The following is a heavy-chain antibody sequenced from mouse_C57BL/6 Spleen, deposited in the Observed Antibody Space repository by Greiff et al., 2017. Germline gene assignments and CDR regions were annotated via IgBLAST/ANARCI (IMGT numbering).Heavy chain of an antibody. CDR1: GYTFTGYW. Sequence: QVQLQQSGAELMKPGASVKLSCKATGYTFTGYWIEWVKQRPGHGLEWIGEILPGSGSTNYNEKFKGKATFTADTSSNTAYMQLSSLTTEDSAICYCARWDDGYYWFAYWGQGTLVTVSA. V-gene: IGHV1-9*01. D-gene: IGHD2-3*01. CDR3: ARWDDGYYWFAY. CDR2: ILPGSGST. J-gene: IGHJ3*01.